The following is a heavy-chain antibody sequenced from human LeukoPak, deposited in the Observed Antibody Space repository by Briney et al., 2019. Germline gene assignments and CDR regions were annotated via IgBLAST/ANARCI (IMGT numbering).Heavy chain of an antibody. Sequence: GGSLRLSCAVSGFTVSSKYMSWVRQAPGKGLEWVSVIYSGGTTYYPDSVKGRFSISRDNSKNTLYLQMNSLRVEDTAVYYCAKFIETDPSFDHWGQGTLVTVSS. D-gene: IGHD5-24*01. J-gene: IGHJ4*02. CDR3: AKFIETDPSFDH. CDR2: IYSGGTT. CDR1: GFTVSSKY. V-gene: IGHV3-66*01.